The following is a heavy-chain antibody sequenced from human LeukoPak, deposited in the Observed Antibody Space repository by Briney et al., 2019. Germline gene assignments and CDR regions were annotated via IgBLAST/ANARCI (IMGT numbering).Heavy chain of an antibody. CDR2: ISYDGSNK. J-gene: IGHJ6*02. Sequence: SGGSLRLSCAASGFIFSSYAMHWVRQAPGKGLEWVAVISYDGSNKYYADSVKGRFTISRDNSKNTLYLQMNSLRAEDTAVYYCARDHSLNSVVVPAARNYYYGMDVWGQGTTVTVSS. CDR1: GFIFSSYA. D-gene: IGHD2-2*01. CDR3: ARDHSLNSVVVPAARNYYYGMDV. V-gene: IGHV3-30*04.